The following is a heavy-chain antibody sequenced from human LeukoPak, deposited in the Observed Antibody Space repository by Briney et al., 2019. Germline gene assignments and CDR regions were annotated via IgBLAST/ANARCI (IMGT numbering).Heavy chain of an antibody. CDR2: INPNSGGT. CDR1: GYTFTGYY. D-gene: IGHD3-16*02. CDR3: ARPPRYDYVWGSYRPAGEDFDY. Sequence: ASVKVSCKASGYTFTGYYMHWVRQAPGQGLEWMGWINPNSGGTNYAQKFQGRVTMTRDTSIGTAYMELSRLRSDDTAVYYCARPPRYDYVWGSYRPAGEDFDYWGQGTLVTVSS. J-gene: IGHJ4*02. V-gene: IGHV1-2*02.